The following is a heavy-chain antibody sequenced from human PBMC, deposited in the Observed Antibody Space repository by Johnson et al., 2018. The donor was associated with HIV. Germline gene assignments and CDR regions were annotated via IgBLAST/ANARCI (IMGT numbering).Heavy chain of an antibody. J-gene: IGHJ3*01. V-gene: IGHV3-53*01. CDR3: ARDLRNSGWSIGCDV. CDR1: EFTVSGGY. Sequence: VQLVESGGGLVQPGGSLRLSCAASEFTVSGGYMNWVRQAPGKGLEWVSVIYSGGSTYYADSVKGRFTISRDNSKNTLYLQMNSLRAEDTALYYCARDLRNSGWSIGCDVWGEGTMVTVSS. D-gene: IGHD6-19*01. CDR2: IYSGGST.